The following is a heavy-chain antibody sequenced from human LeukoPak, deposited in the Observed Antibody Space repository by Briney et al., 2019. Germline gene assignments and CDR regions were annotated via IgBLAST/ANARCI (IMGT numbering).Heavy chain of an antibody. D-gene: IGHD4-17*01. Sequence: SVTLSLTCTVSGGSISSSRYYWGWLRQPPGKVLEWIGYLYSTGNINYNPSLKSRVSISVDTSKNQFSLKLSSVTAADTAVYYCARTHDSGDPWAFDIWGQGTMVTVSS. J-gene: IGHJ3*02. CDR1: GGSISSSRYY. V-gene: IGHV4-61*05. CDR2: LYSTGNI. CDR3: ARTHDSGDPWAFDI.